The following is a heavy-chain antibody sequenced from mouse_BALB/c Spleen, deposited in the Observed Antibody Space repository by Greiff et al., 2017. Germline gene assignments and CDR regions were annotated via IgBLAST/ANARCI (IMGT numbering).Heavy chain of an antibody. CDR2: IWGDGST. CDR1: GFSLTGYG. V-gene: IGHV2-6-7*01. J-gene: IGHJ4*01. Sequence: VQLVESGPGLVAPSQSLSITCTVSGFSLTGYGVNWVRQPPGKGLEWLGMIWGDGSTDYNSALKSRLSISKDNSKSQVFLKMNSLQTDDTARYYCARDFITTALYYAMDYWGQGTSVTVSS. D-gene: IGHD1-2*01. CDR3: ARDFITTALYYAMDY.